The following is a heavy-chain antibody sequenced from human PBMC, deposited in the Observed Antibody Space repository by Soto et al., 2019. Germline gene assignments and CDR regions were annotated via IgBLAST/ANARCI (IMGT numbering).Heavy chain of an antibody. CDR3: ARARGWNIVVLPAASDY. CDR1: GFTFTEFW. CDR2: IKQDGSEK. V-gene: IGHV3-7*01. Sequence: GGSLRLSCAASGFTFTEFWMSWVRQAPGQGLEWVANIKQDGSEKYYLDSVKGRFTISRDKAKNSVYLQMNSLRAEDTALYYCARARGWNIVVLPAASDYWGQGTLVTVSS. D-gene: IGHD2-2*01. J-gene: IGHJ4*02.